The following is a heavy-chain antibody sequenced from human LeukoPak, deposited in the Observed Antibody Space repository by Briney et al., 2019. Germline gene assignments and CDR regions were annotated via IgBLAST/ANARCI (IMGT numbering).Heavy chain of an antibody. Sequence: SETLSLTCTVSGGSIMTYYWIWIRQPPGGGLEWIGHIYDSGSTNYNPSLKSRLTISVDTSKNQFSLNLTSVTAADTAVYYCARGLKLRWFGELTSWGQGTLVTVSS. CDR1: GGSIMTYY. CDR2: IYDSGST. J-gene: IGHJ4*02. CDR3: ARGLKLRWFGELTS. V-gene: IGHV4-59*08. D-gene: IGHD3-10*01.